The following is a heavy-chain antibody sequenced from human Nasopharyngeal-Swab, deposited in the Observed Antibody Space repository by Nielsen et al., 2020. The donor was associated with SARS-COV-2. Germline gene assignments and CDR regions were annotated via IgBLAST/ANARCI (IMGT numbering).Heavy chain of an antibody. V-gene: IGHV3-33*06. CDR3: AKDKDDAFDI. J-gene: IGHJ3*02. Sequence: GESLKISCAASGFSFSTYGMHWVRQAPGKGLEWAAVVWNDGSNEFYADSVKGRFTISRDNSKNTLYLQMNSLRAEDTAVYYCAKDKDDAFDIWGQGTMVTVSS. CDR1: GFSFSTYG. CDR2: VWNDGSNE.